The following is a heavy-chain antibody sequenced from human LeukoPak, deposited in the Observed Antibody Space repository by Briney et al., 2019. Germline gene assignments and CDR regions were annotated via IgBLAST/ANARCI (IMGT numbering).Heavy chain of an antibody. CDR3: ARDPYSGGYGAYYYYYMDV. J-gene: IGHJ6*03. D-gene: IGHD6-19*01. V-gene: IGHV3-21*01. CDR1: GFTFSTYN. Sequence: PGGSLRLSCAASGFTFSTYNMNWVRRTPGKGLEWVSSITSSSTYMFYADSVRGRFTISRDNAENSLYLQMNSLRDEDTAVYYCARDPYSGGYGAYYYYYMDVWGKGTTVTISS. CDR2: ITSSSTYM.